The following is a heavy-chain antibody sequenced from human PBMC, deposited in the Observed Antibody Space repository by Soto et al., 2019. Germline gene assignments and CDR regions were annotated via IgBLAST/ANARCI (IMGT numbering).Heavy chain of an antibody. V-gene: IGHV1-3*01. Sequence: QVQLVLSGAEVKKPGASVKVSCKASGYTFTSYAMHWVRQAPGQRLEWMGWINAGNGNTKYSQKFQGRVTITRDTSASTAYMELSSLRSEDTAVYYCARVLTDIVGATPFDYWGQGTLVTVSS. CDR2: INAGNGNT. CDR3: ARVLTDIVGATPFDY. D-gene: IGHD1-26*01. J-gene: IGHJ4*02. CDR1: GYTFTSYA.